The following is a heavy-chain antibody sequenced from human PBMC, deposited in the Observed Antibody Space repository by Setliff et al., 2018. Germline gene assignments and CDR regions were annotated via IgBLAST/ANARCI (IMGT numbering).Heavy chain of an antibody. CDR2: IDPDGIGK. CDR3: ARDQFRKSGGLYS. Sequence: GSLRLSCAASGFTFNQYWMTWVRQAPGKGLEWVANIDPDGIGKYYIDSVRGRFTIFRDNSKNTLYLQMSSLRADDTAMYYCARDQFRKSGGLYSWGQGTLVTVSS. D-gene: IGHD2-15*01. V-gene: IGHV3-7*01. CDR1: GFTFNQYW. J-gene: IGHJ5*02.